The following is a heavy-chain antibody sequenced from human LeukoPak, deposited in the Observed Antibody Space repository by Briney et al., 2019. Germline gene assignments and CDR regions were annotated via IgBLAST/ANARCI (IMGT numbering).Heavy chain of an antibody. J-gene: IGHJ4*02. D-gene: IGHD5-18*01. CDR2: IYYSGST. CDR1: GGSISSSSYY. V-gene: IGHV4-39*01. Sequence: SSETLSLTCTVSGGSISSSSYYWGWIRQPPGKGLEWIGSIYYSGSTYNNPSLKSRVTISVDTSKNQFSLKLSSVTAADTAVYYCARHTLGYSYGRYFDYWGQGTLVTVSS. CDR3: ARHTLGYSYGRYFDY.